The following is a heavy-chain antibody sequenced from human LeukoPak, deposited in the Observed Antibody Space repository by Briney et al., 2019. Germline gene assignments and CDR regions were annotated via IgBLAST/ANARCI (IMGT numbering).Heavy chain of an antibody. Sequence: GRSLRLSCAASGFTFSHYGMHWVRQAPGKGLEWVAVIWYDGGNKYLADSVKGRFTISRDNSKNTVYLQMNSLRVEDTAVYYCAKGTESGWYAYFDYWGQGTLVTVSS. J-gene: IGHJ4*02. V-gene: IGHV3-33*06. D-gene: IGHD6-19*01. CDR1: GFTFSHYG. CDR3: AKGTESGWYAYFDY. CDR2: IWYDGGNK.